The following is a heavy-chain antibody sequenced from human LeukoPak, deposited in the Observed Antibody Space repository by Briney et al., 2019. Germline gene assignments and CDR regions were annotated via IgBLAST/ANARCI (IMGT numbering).Heavy chain of an antibody. Sequence: PSETLSLTCTVSGGSISSSSYYWGWIRQPPGKGLEWIGSIYYSGSTYYNPSLKSRVTISVDTSKNQFSLKLSSVTAADTAVYYCARDRRGYCSGGSCFDDAFDIWGQGTMVTVSS. V-gene: IGHV4-39*02. CDR3: ARDRRGYCSGGSCFDDAFDI. J-gene: IGHJ3*02. D-gene: IGHD2-15*01. CDR2: IYYSGST. CDR1: GGSISSSSYY.